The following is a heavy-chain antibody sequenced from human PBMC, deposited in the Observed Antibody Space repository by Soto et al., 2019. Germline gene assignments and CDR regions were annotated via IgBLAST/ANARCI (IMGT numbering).Heavy chain of an antibody. Sequence: ASWKVSFKASGYTFTDYFIYWSLQAPGQGLEWIGWINPYSAGADLSQKFQGRVTMTRDTWIRTAYMEVSSLRSADTAVFYCARLMHYSHSGGSSQSCCDMWGQGTLVTVS. J-gene: IGHJ4*01. D-gene: IGHD2-21*01. CDR2: INPYSAGA. CDR3: ARLMHYSHSGGSSQSCCDM. CDR1: GYTFTDYF. V-gene: IGHV1-2*02.